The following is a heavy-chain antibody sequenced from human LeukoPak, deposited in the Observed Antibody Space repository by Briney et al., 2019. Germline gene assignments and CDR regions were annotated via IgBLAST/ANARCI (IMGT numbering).Heavy chain of an antibody. J-gene: IGHJ4*02. CDR1: GYTFTSYG. CDR3: ARSPRGYGNFDH. V-gene: IGHV1-2*02. Sequence: ASVKVSCKASGYTFTSYGISWVRQAPGQGLEWMGWIDPNSGATNYAQKFQGRVTMTRDTSISTAYMELSRLRSDDTAVYYCARSPRGYGNFDHWGQGTLVTVSS. CDR2: IDPNSGAT. D-gene: IGHD5-12*01.